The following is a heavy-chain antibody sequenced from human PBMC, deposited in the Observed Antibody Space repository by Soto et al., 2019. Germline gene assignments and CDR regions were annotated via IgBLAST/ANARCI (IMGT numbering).Heavy chain of an antibody. CDR3: ERDLGGWEDY. V-gene: IGHV1-18*01. J-gene: IGHJ4*02. CDR1: GYTFTSSG. D-gene: IGHD6-19*01. Sequence: QVQLVQSGAEVKKPGASVKVSCKASGYTFTSSGISWVRQAPGQGLEWMGWIRAYNGNTYHAQKLKGRVTMTTDTSTSTADMELRSLRSDDTALYYCERDLGGWEDYWGQGTLVTVSS. CDR2: IRAYNGNT.